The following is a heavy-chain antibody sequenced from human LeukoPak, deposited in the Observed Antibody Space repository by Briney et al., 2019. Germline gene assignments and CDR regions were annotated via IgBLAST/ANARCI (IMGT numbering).Heavy chain of an antibody. J-gene: IGHJ4*02. V-gene: IGHV3-72*01. CDR1: GFTFSDHY. Sequence: PGGSLRLSCAASGFTFSDHYMDWARQAPGKGLEWVGRIRNKASSYITEYAASVKGRFTVSREDSQNSLYLQMNSLKTEDTAVYYCARGDVWGSYPLHYWGQGILVTVSS. D-gene: IGHD3-16*02. CDR3: ARGDVWGSYPLHY. CDR2: IRNKASSYIT.